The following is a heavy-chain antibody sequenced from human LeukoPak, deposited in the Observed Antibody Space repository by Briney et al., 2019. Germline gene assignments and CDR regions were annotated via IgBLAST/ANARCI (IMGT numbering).Heavy chain of an antibody. D-gene: IGHD3-10*01. J-gene: IGHJ5*02. CDR3: ASGCGELTFEILFDA. CDR2: IYHSGST. Sequence: PSETLSLTCTVSGYSISSGYYWGWIRRPPGKGLEWIGSIYHSGSTYYNPSLKSRVTISVDTSKNQFSLKLSSLTAADTAVYYCASGCGELTFEILFDAGGQGTLVTVSS. CDR1: GYSISSGYY. V-gene: IGHV4-38-2*02.